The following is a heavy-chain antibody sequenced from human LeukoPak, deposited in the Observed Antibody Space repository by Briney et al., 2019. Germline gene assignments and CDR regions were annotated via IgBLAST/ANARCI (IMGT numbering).Heavy chain of an antibody. J-gene: IGHJ1*01. D-gene: IGHD2-2*02. CDR3: ARDRYCSSTSCYKYFQH. CDR1: GYTFTGYY. Sequence: ASVKVSCKASGYTFTGYYMHWVRQAPGQGLEWMGRINPNSGGTNYAQKLQGRVTMTRDTSISTAYMELSRLRSDDTAVYYCARDRYCSSTSCYKYFQHWGQGTLVTVSS. V-gene: IGHV1-2*06. CDR2: INPNSGGT.